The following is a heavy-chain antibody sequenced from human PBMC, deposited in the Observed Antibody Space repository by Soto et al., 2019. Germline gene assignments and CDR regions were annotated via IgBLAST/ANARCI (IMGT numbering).Heavy chain of an antibody. J-gene: IGHJ6*02. CDR3: ARVHCSAGTCLDGLDF. CDR2: IYYRSKWFH. CDR1: GDSVSSNGAW. V-gene: IGHV6-1*01. D-gene: IGHD2-15*01. Sequence: SQALSLTCVISGDSVSSNGAWWNWIRQSPSRGLQWLGRIYYRSKWFHDYAASVESRMAINPDTSRNQFSLQLNYVTPEDTAVYYCARVHCSAGTCLDGLDFWGQGTTVTVSS.